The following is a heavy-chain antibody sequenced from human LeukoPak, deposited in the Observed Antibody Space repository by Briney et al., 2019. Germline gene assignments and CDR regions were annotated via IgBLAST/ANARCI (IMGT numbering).Heavy chain of an antibody. Sequence: ASVKVSCKASGGTFSSYAISWVRQAPGQGLEWMGRIIPIFGIANYAQKLQGRVTITADKSTSTAYMELSSLRSEDTAVYYCARGTMVRGVIPSWFDPWGQGTLVTVSS. CDR1: GGTFSSYA. CDR2: IIPIFGIA. J-gene: IGHJ5*02. D-gene: IGHD3-10*01. CDR3: ARGTMVRGVIPSWFDP. V-gene: IGHV1-69*04.